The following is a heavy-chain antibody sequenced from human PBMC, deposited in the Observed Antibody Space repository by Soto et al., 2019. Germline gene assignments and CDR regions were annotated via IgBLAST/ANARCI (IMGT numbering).Heavy chain of an antibody. J-gene: IGHJ3*02. D-gene: IGHD3-10*01. Sequence: QVQLVESGGGVVQPGRSLRLSCAASGFMFSGFGMHWVRQAPGKGLQWMAGISKDGSKKYYADSVKGRFTISRDNSKKTLYLQMNSLRAEDTAVYYCANPSGYYFGLGSHDEASDMWGQGTGVTVFS. CDR1: GFMFSGFG. CDR3: ANPSGYYFGLGSHDEASDM. V-gene: IGHV3-30*18. CDR2: ISKDGSKK.